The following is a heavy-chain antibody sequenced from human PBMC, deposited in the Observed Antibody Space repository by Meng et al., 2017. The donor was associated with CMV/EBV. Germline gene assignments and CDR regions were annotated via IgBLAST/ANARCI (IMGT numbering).Heavy chain of an antibody. V-gene: IGHV3-30*02. CDR1: GFTFNNYG. CDR2: IRYDGSVE. CDR3: AKETVDVDSGMDV. Sequence: GGSLRLSCAASGFTFNNYGMHWVRQAPGKGLEWVAFIRYDGSVEYHADSVKARFTISRDKGKSTLFLQMNSLRPEDTAVYYCAKETVDVDSGMDVWGQGATVTVSS. J-gene: IGHJ6*02. D-gene: IGHD5-12*01.